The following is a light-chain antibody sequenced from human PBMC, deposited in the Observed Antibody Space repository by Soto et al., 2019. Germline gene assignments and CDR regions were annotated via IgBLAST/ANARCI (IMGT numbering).Light chain of an antibody. CDR1: NSDVGDYNY. Sequence: QSALTQPASVSGSPGQSITISCTGTNSDVGDYNYVSWYQQHPGKAPKLMIYDVSYRPSGVSNRFSGSKSGNTASLTISGLQAEDEADYYCCSYPSDTVIFGGGTKVTVL. CDR3: CSYPSDTVI. CDR2: DVS. V-gene: IGLV2-14*03. J-gene: IGLJ2*01.